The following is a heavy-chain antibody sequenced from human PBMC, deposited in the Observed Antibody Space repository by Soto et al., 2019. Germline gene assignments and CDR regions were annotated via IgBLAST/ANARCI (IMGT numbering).Heavy chain of an antibody. CDR3: ARGQTGYSSSWYVSYWFDP. D-gene: IGHD6-13*01. V-gene: IGHV4-59*01. Sequence: SETLSLTCTVSGGSISSYYWSWIRQPPGKGLEWIGYIYYSGSTNYNPSLKSRVTISVDTSKNQFSLKLSSVTAADTAVYYCARGQTGYSSSWYVSYWFDPWGQGTLVTVS. CDR1: GGSISSYY. CDR2: IYYSGST. J-gene: IGHJ5*02.